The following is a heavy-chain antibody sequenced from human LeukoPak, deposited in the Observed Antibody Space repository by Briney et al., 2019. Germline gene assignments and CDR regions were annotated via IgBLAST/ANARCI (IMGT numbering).Heavy chain of an antibody. CDR3: ARRELYYFDY. D-gene: IGHD1-7*01. CDR2: ISYDGSNK. Sequence: GGSLRLSCEASGFTFSSYAMHWVRQAPGKGLEWVAVISYDGSNKYYADSVKGRFTISRDNPKNTLYLQMNSLRAEDTAVYYCARRELYYFDYWGQGTLVTVSS. CDR1: GFTFSSYA. J-gene: IGHJ4*02. V-gene: IGHV3-30-3*01.